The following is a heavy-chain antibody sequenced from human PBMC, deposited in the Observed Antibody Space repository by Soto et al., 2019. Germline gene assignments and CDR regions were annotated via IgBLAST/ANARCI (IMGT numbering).Heavy chain of an antibody. CDR3: ARDGKDRDNSNVLDY. CDR1: GYTFTSYY. J-gene: IGHJ4*02. V-gene: IGHV1-46*01. CDR2: INPSGGST. D-gene: IGHD1-1*01. Sequence: AASVKVSCKASGYTFTSYYMHWVRQAPGQGLEWMGRINPSGGSTSYAQKFQGRVTMNRDTSTRTVYMELSSLRSEDTAVYYCARDGKDRDNSNVLDYWGQGTLVTVSS.